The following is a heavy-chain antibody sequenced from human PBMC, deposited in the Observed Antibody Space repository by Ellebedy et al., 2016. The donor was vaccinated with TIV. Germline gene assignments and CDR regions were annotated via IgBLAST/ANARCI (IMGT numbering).Heavy chain of an antibody. V-gene: IGHV1-2*02. D-gene: IGHD3-9*01. CDR1: GYTFTGYY. CDR2: IYPTTGGT. Sequence: ASSVKVSCKASGYTFTGYYIYWVRQAPGQGLEWIGWIYPTTGGTYYARKFQGRVTMTRDTSLSTAYLDLTRLISDDPAIYFCAKNTIKAVFDPWGQGTLVTVSS. CDR3: AKNTIKAVFDP. J-gene: IGHJ5*02.